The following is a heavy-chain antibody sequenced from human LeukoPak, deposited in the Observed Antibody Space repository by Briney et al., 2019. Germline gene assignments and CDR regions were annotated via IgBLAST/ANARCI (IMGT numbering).Heavy chain of an antibody. CDR1: GYTFTSYY. D-gene: IGHD1-26*01. J-gene: IGHJ4*02. CDR3: ARADSASYFDS. CDR2: INPNSGGT. Sequence: ASVKVSCKASGYTFTSYYMHWVRQAPGQGLEWMGWINPNSGGTNYAQKFQGRVTMTRDTSISTSYMDLSGLISDDTAVYYCARADSASYFDSWGQGTLVTVSS. V-gene: IGHV1-2*02.